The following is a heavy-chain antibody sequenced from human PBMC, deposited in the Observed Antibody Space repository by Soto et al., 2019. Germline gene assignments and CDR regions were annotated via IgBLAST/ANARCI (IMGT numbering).Heavy chain of an antibody. CDR3: AREPSGYSSSWYDSIGWFDP. Sequence: QVQLQKSGPGLVKPSQTLSLTCTVSGGSISSGGYYWSWIRQHPGKGLEWIGYIYYSGSTYYNPSLKSRVTISVDTSKNQFSLKLSSVTAADTAVYYCAREPSGYSSSWYDSIGWFDPWGQGTLVTVSS. J-gene: IGHJ5*02. D-gene: IGHD6-13*01. CDR2: IYYSGST. V-gene: IGHV4-31*03. CDR1: GGSISSGGYY.